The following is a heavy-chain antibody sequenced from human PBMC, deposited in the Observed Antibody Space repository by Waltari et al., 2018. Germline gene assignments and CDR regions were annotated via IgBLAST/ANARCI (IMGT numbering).Heavy chain of an antibody. CDR1: GGTFSTYA. V-gene: IGHV1-69*01. J-gene: IGHJ5*02. D-gene: IGHD2-2*02. CDR2: IIPIFGTA. Sequence: QVQLVQSGAEVKKPGSSVKVSCKASGGTFSTYAFSRVRQAPVQGLEWMGGIIPIFGTANYAKKLQGRVTITEDESTSTAYMELSSLRSEDTAVYYCARYIIVVVPAAIRGWFDPWGQGTLVTVSS. CDR3: ARYIIVVVPAAIRGWFDP.